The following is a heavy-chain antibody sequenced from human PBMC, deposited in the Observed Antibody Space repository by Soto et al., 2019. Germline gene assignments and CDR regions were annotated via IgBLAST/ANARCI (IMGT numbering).Heavy chain of an antibody. CDR3: AAARVVGATRRLAFAI. J-gene: IGHJ3*02. V-gene: IGHV1-58*01. Sequence: SVKVACKASGFTFTSSAVQLVRQARGQRLEWIGWIVVGSGNTNYAQKFQERVTITRDMSTSTAYMELSSLRSEDTAVYYSAAARVVGATRRLAFAICGPGTMVTVSS. CDR1: GFTFTSSA. D-gene: IGHD1-26*01. CDR2: IVVGSGNT.